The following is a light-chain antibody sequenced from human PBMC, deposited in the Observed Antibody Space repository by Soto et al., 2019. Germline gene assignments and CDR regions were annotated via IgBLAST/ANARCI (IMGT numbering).Light chain of an antibody. CDR1: QGISSW. CDR3: QQHTT. CDR2: KAS. J-gene: IGKJ1*01. Sequence: DIQMTQSPSALSASVGDRVTITCRGSQGISSWLAWYQQKPGKAPRLLIYKASSLASGVPSRFSGSGSVTEFTLTISSLQPADVATYHCQQHTTFGQGTKVEI. V-gene: IGKV1-5*03.